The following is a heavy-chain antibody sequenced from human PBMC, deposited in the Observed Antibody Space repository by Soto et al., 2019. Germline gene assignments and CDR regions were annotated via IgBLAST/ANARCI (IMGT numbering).Heavy chain of an antibody. J-gene: IGHJ5*02. V-gene: IGHV5-51*01. CDR1: GYAFANYW. CDR3: VRHGRSGGSSYSGWLDP. CDR2: IYPIESDA. Sequence: GESLKISCEASGYAFANYWIGWVRQMPGKGLELMGIIYPIESDARYSPSFQGQVIISADKSINTAYLQWSSLRASDTAIYYCVRHGRSGGSSYSGWLDPWGQGTLVTVSS. D-gene: IGHD2-15*01.